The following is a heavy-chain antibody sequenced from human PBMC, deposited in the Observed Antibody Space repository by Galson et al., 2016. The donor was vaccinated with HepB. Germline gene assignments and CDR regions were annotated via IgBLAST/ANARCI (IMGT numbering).Heavy chain of an antibody. CDR2: IYPDDSET. J-gene: IGHJ4*02. Sequence: QSGAEVKKPGESLKISCKGSGYNFTNYWIGWVRQMPGKGLEWMGVIYPDDSETRYSPSFRGQVTISADKSISTAYLQWSSLKASDTAVYFCARNSGGFLEWFTFDYWGQGTLVTVSS. V-gene: IGHV5-51*03. CDR1: GYNFTNYW. CDR3: ARNSGGFLEWFTFDY. D-gene: IGHD3-3*01.